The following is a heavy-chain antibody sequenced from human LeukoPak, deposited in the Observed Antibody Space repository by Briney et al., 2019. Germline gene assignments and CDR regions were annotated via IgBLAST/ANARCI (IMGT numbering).Heavy chain of an antibody. CDR3: ARWANRRDGYKRGSLGYFQH. D-gene: IGHD5-24*01. CDR1: GGSFSGYY. CDR2: INHSGST. J-gene: IGHJ1*01. V-gene: IGHV4-34*01. Sequence: SETLSLTCAVYGGSFSGYYWSWIRQPPGKGLEWIGEINHSGSTNYNPSLKSRVTISVDTSKNQFSLKLSSVTAADTAVYYCARWANRRDGYKRGSLGYFQHWGQGTLVTVSS.